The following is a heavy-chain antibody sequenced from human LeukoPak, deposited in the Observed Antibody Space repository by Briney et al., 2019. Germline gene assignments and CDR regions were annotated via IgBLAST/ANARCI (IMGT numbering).Heavy chain of an antibody. V-gene: IGHV4-34*01. D-gene: IGHD3-16*01. CDR1: GGSFSGYY. CDR2: INHSGST. J-gene: IGHJ4*02. Sequence: PSETLSLTCAVYGGSFSGYYWSWIRQPPGKGLEWIGEINHSGSTNYNPSLKSRVTISVDTSKNQFSLKLSSVTAADTAVYYCASGFGWGSYTLDYWGQGTLVTVSS. CDR3: ASGFGWGSYTLDY.